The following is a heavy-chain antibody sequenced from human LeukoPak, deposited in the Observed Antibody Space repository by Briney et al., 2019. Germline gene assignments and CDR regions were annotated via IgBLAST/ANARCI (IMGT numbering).Heavy chain of an antibody. CDR3: ARDSYCSSTSCWVFDY. D-gene: IGHD2-2*01. CDR1: GYTFTSYY. V-gene: IGHV1-46*01. Sequence: ASVKVSCKASGYTFTSYYMHWVRQAPGQGLEWMGIINPSGGSTSYAQKFQGRVTMTRDMSTSTVYMELSSLRSEDTTVYYCARDSYCSSTSCWVFDYWGQGTLVTVSS. J-gene: IGHJ4*02. CDR2: INPSGGST.